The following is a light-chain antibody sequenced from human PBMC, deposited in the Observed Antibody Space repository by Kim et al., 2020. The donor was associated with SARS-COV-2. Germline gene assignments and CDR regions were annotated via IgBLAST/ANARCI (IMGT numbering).Light chain of an antibody. CDR1: QDISNY. CDR2: DAS. J-gene: IGKJ4*01. V-gene: IGKV1-33*01. CDR3: QQYDNLPPLT. Sequence: SVGDRVTITCQASQDISNYLNWYQQKPGKAPKLLIYDASNLETGVPSRFSGSGSGTDFTFAISSLQPEDIATYYCQQYDNLPPLTFGGGTKVDIK.